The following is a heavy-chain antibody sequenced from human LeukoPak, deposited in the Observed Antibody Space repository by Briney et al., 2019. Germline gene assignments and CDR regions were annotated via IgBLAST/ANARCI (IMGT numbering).Heavy chain of an antibody. CDR2: INHSGST. V-gene: IGHV4-34*01. CDR1: GGSFSGYY. CDR3: ARGGGLGYYYYYYGMDV. J-gene: IGHJ6*02. D-gene: IGHD3-16*01. Sequence: SETLSLTCAVYGGSFSGYYWSWIRQPPGKGLEWIGEINHSGSTNYNPSLKSRVTISVDTSKNQFSLKLSSVTAADTAVYYCARGGGLGYYYYYYGMDVWGQGTTVTVSS.